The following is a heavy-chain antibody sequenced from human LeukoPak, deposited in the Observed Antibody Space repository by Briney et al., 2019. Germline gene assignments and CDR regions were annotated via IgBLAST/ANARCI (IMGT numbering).Heavy chain of an antibody. Sequence: ASVKVSCKASGYIFTDYYMHWVRQAPGQGLEWMGWINPNSGGTNYAQKFQGRVTMTRDTSISTAYMELSRLRSDDTAVYYCARVGLWFGGYFDYWGQGTLVTVSS. J-gene: IGHJ4*02. CDR2: INPNSGGT. D-gene: IGHD3-10*01. CDR1: GYIFTDYY. V-gene: IGHV1-2*02. CDR3: ARVGLWFGGYFDY.